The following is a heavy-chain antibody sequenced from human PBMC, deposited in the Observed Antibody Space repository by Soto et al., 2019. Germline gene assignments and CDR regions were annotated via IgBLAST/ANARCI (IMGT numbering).Heavy chain of an antibody. Sequence: PGGSLRLSCAASGFTFSLYAMNWVRQAPGKGLEWVSATSGSGGSTYYADSVKGRFTISRDNSKNSLYLQMNSLRAEDTAVYYCAKDRWSSNWPDIDYWGQGTLVTVSS. V-gene: IGHV3-23*01. CDR1: GFTFSLYA. D-gene: IGHD6-13*01. CDR3: AKDRWSSNWPDIDY. J-gene: IGHJ4*02. CDR2: TSGSGGST.